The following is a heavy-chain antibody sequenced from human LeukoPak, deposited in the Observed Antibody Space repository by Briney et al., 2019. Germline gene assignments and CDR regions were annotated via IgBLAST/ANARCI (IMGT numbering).Heavy chain of an antibody. Sequence: SETLSLTCAVYGGSFSGYYWSWIRQPPGKGLEWIGEINHSGSTNYNPSLKSRVTISVDTSKNQFSLKLSSVTAADTAVYYCARCPGAYSYGYWNWGQRTLVTVSS. CDR3: ARCPGAYSYGYWN. D-gene: IGHD5-18*01. J-gene: IGHJ4*02. V-gene: IGHV4-34*01. CDR2: INHSGST. CDR1: GGSFSGYY.